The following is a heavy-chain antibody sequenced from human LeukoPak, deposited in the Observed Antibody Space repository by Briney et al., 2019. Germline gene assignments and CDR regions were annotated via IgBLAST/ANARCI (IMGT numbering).Heavy chain of an antibody. CDR2: IYYTGTT. CDR3: ARRQTGSALRDY. Sequence: PSETLSLTCTVSGVSISSSSYHWAWIRQPPGKGLEWIGNIYYTGTTYYNPSLKSRVTKSVDTSKNHFSLKLSSVTAADTAVYYCARRQTGSALRDYWGQGTLVTVSS. CDR1: GVSISSSSYH. V-gene: IGHV4-39*02. J-gene: IGHJ4*02. D-gene: IGHD3-10*01.